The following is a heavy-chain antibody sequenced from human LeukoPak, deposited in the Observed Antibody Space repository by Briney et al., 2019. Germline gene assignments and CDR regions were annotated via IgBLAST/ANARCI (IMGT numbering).Heavy chain of an antibody. CDR2: LYSGSST. D-gene: IGHD5-12*01. Sequence: GGSLRLSCVASGFIFSTNSMSWVRQAPGKGLEWVSVLYSGSSTYYADSVKGRFTISRDNSKNTLYIEMNSLRAEDTAVYYCARHSRGYGTDNFDYWGQGTLVAVSS. CDR3: ARHSRGYGTDNFDY. J-gene: IGHJ4*02. V-gene: IGHV3-53*01. CDR1: GFIFSTNS.